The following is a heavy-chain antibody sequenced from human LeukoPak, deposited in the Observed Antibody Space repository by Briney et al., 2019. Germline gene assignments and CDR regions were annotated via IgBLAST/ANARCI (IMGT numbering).Heavy chain of an antibody. Sequence: PSETLSLTCTVSGGSISSYYWSWIRQPPGKGLEWIGYIYYSGSTNYNPSLKSRATISVDTSKNQFSLKLSSVTAADTVVYYCARDWYDIFGYYYGMDVWGQGTTVTVSS. V-gene: IGHV4-59*01. CDR1: GGSISSYY. J-gene: IGHJ6*02. D-gene: IGHD3-9*01. CDR3: ARDWYDIFGYYYGMDV. CDR2: IYYSGST.